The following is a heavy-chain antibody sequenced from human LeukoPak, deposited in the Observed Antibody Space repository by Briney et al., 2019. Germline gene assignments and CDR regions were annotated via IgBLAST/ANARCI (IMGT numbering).Heavy chain of an antibody. D-gene: IGHD3-10*01. J-gene: IGHJ4*02. CDR3: TTVPPYYYGSEPDY. V-gene: IGHV3-15*01. CDR1: GFTFSNAW. Sequence: KAGGSLRLSCAASGFTFSNAWMSWVRQAPGKGLEWVGRIKSKTDGGTTDYAAPVKGRFTISRDDSKNTLYLQMNSLKTEDTAVYYCTTVPPYYYGSEPDYWGQGTLVTVSS. CDR2: IKSKTDGGTT.